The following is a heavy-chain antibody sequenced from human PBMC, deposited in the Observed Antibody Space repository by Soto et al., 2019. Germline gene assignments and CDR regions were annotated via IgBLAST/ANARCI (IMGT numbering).Heavy chain of an antibody. CDR3: ARGRELRGSFGMDD. CDR1: GFTFSSYA. CDR2: ISYDGSNK. Sequence: VQLVESGGGVVQPGRSLRLSCAASGFTFSSYAMHWVRQAPGKGLEWVAVISYDGSNKYYADSVKGRFTISRDNSKNTLHLQMNSLRAEDTAVNYSARGRELRGSFGMDDWGQGTKVTVSS. D-gene: IGHD1-7*01. J-gene: IGHJ6*02. V-gene: IGHV3-30-3*01.